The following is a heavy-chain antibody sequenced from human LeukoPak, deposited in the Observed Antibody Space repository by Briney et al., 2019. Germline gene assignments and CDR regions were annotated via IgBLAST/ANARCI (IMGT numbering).Heavy chain of an antibody. Sequence: GASVRVSCKASGYTFTSYYMHWVRQAPGQGLEWMGIINPSGGSTSYAQKFQGRVTMTRDTSTSTVYMELSSLRSEDTAVYYCARDSDSGYYYGSSYYYGMDVWGQGTTVIVSS. V-gene: IGHV1-46*01. CDR1: GYTFTSYY. D-gene: IGHD3-22*01. CDR2: INPSGGST. J-gene: IGHJ6*02. CDR3: ARDSDSGYYYGSSYYYGMDV.